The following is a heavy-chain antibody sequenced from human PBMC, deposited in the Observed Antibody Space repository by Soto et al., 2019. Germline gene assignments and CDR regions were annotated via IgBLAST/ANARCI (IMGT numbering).Heavy chain of an antibody. Sequence: PGGSLRLSCAASGFTVSRNYMSWVRQAPGKGLEWVSVLYSGDSTSYADSVKGRFTISRHNSKNTLYLQMNSLRTDDTAMYYCARVTTTQPDYWGQGTLVTVSS. CDR2: LYSGDST. CDR1: GFTVSRNY. J-gene: IGHJ4*02. V-gene: IGHV3-53*04. D-gene: IGHD3-22*01. CDR3: ARVTTTQPDY.